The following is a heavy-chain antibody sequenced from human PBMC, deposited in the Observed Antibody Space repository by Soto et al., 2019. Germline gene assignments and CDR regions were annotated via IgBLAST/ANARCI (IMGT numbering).Heavy chain of an antibody. D-gene: IGHD3-10*01. CDR2: ISYSGTI. V-gene: IGHV4-59*08. J-gene: IGHJ6*02. Sequence: SETLSLTCTVSGASVNNDYWTWIRQSAGKGLECIGYISYSGTINYNPSFRSRVSMSLDTSKNQFSLKVNSVTAADTAVYYCARQGFGTIHGLVDVWGQGTTVTVSS. CDR3: ARQGFGTIHGLVDV. CDR1: GASVNNDY.